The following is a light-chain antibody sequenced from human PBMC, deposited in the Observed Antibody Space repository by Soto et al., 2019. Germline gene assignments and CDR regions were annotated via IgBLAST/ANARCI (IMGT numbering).Light chain of an antibody. CDR3: SSDTSSNTLV. V-gene: IGLV2-14*01. CDR2: EVN. CDR1: SSDVGGYNF. J-gene: IGLJ3*02. Sequence: QSALTQPASVSGSPGQSITISCTGTSSDVGGYNFVSWYQQHPGKAPKLMIYEVNKRPSGVSNRFSGSKSANTASLTISGLQAEDEADYYCSSDTSSNTLVFGGGTKLTVL.